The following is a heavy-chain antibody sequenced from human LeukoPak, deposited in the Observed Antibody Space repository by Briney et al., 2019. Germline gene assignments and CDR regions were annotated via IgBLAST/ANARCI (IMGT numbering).Heavy chain of an antibody. CDR1: GFTFSDYY. D-gene: IGHD3-22*01. CDR2: ISSSGSTI. V-gene: IGHV3-11*04. CDR3: ARDPNYYDSSGYYYDY. J-gene: IGHJ4*02. Sequence: PGGSLRLSCVASGFTFSDYYMSWIRQAPGKGLESVSYISSSGSTIYYADSVKGRFTISRDNAKNSLYLQMNSLRAEDTAVYYCARDPNYYDSSGYYYDYWGQGTLVTVSS.